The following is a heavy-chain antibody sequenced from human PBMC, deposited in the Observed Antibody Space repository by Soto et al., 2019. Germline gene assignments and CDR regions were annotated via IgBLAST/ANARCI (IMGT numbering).Heavy chain of an antibody. CDR3: ARDGVVVVGAMFDC. Sequence: EVQLVESGGGLVKPGGSLRLSCVASGFTFSSYGINWVRQAPGKGLEWVSSISSSSSYIYYADSVKGRFTISRDNAKNSFYLQMNSLRAEDTAVYYCARDGVVVVGAMFDCWGQGTLVTVSS. J-gene: IGHJ4*02. CDR1: GFTFSSYG. D-gene: IGHD2-15*01. V-gene: IGHV3-21*01. CDR2: ISSSSSYI.